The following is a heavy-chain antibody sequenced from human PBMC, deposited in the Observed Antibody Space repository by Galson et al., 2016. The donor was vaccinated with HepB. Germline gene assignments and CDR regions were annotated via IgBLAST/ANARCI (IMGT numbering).Heavy chain of an antibody. CDR1: GFTVSSNY. J-gene: IGHJ6*03. Sequence: SLRLSCAASGFTVSSNYLSWVRQAPGKGLEWVSIVYSDGSTYYSDSVRGRFTISRDNSNNIVYLQMNSLRAEDPAVYFCAKNKATARVWGHYYYYMDVWGKGTTVTVSS. CDR2: VYSDGST. D-gene: IGHD3-16*01. V-gene: IGHV3-53*01. CDR3: AKNKATARVWGHYYYYMDV.